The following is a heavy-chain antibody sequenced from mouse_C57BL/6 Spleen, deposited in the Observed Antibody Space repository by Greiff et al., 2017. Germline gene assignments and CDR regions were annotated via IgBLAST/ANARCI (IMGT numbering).Heavy chain of an antibody. Sequence: QVQLQQPGAELVKPGASVKLSCKASGYTFTSYWMHWVKQRPGQGLEWIGMIHPNSGSTNYNEKFKSKATLTVDKSSSTAYMQLSSLTSEDSAVYYCAREGPYGSSFWFAYWGQGTLVTVSA. CDR1: GYTFTSYW. D-gene: IGHD1-1*01. V-gene: IGHV1-64*01. CDR3: AREGPYGSSFWFAY. J-gene: IGHJ3*01. CDR2: IHPNSGST.